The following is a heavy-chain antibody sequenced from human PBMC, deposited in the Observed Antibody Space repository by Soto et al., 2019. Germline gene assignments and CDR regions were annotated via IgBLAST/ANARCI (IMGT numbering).Heavy chain of an antibody. CDR2: INHSGST. CDR1: GGSFSGYY. CDR3: ARTLWLQYLNWFDP. Sequence: PSETLSLTCAVYGGSFSGYYWSWIRQPPGKGLEWIGEINHSGSTNYNPSLKSRVTISVDTSKNQFSPKLSSVTAADTAVYYCARTLWLQYLNWFDPWGQGTLVTVSS. D-gene: IGHD4-4*01. J-gene: IGHJ5*02. V-gene: IGHV4-34*01.